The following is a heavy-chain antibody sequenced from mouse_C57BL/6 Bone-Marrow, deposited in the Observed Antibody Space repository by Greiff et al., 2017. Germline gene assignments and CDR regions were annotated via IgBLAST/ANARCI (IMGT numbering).Heavy chain of an antibody. CDR1: GFTFSDYG. Sequence: EVHLVESGGGLVKPGGSLKLSCAASGFTFSDYGMHWVRQAPEKGLEWVAYISSGSSTIYYADTVKGRFTISRDNANNTLFLQMTSLRSEDTAMYYCARGLRRYAMDYWGQGTAVTVSS. CDR3: ARGLRRYAMDY. CDR2: ISSGSSTI. J-gene: IGHJ4*01. V-gene: IGHV5-17*01. D-gene: IGHD2-4*01.